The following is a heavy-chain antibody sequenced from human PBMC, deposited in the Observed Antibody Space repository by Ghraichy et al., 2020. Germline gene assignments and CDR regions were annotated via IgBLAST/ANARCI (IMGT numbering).Heavy chain of an antibody. D-gene: IGHD4-17*01. CDR1: GFTFSSYA. CDR2: ISYDGSNK. Sequence: GGSLRLSCAASGFTFSSYAMHWVRQAPGKGLEWVAVISYDGSNKYYADSVKGRFTISRDNSKNTLYLQMNSLRAEDTAVYYCARLYTTVTTDDYWGQGTLVTVSS. J-gene: IGHJ4*02. CDR3: ARLYTTVTTDDY. V-gene: IGHV3-30-3*01.